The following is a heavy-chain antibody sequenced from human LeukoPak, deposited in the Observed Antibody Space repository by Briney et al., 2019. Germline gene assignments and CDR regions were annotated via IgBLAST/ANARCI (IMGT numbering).Heavy chain of an antibody. J-gene: IGHJ4*02. D-gene: IGHD6-19*01. V-gene: IGHV3-30*02. CDR3: AKDPCSHSPRTFDY. Sequence: GGSLRLSCAASGFRFSTYGMHWVRQAPGKGLEWVSWIRHDGSDKYYTDFVKGRFTISRDNSKNTLYLQMNSLRAEDTAVYYCAKDPCSHSPRTFDYWGQGILVTVSS. CDR2: IRHDGSDK. CDR1: GFRFSTYG.